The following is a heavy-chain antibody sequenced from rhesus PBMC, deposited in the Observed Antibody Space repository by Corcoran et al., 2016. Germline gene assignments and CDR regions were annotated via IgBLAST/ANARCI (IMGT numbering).Heavy chain of an antibody. Sequence: EVQLVESGGGLVQPGGSLRLSCAASGFTFCSTRMNWSRQAPGKRLEWVSDIKYAGSEKYYLDSVKGRFTISRLNAKNSLYLQMNRLSAYDTAVYYCVTAAGDYWGQGVLVTVSS. J-gene: IGHJ4*01. CDR3: VTAAGDY. V-gene: IGHV3S35*01. CDR2: IKYAGSEK. D-gene: IGHD6-31*01. CDR1: GFTFCSTR.